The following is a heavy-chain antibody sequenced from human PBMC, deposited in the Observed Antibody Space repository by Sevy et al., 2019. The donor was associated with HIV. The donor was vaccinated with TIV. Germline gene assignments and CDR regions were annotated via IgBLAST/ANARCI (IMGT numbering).Heavy chain of an antibody. CDR2: IKQDGSAE. V-gene: IGHV3-7*01. CDR1: GFTFSSYW. D-gene: IGHD5-18*01. CDR3: ARSGMQLWFDYFDY. Sequence: GGSLRLCCAASGFTFSSYWMTWVRQAPGKGLEWVAYIKQDGSAESLLDSVKGRFTISRDNAKNSLYLQMTSLRAEETAVYYCARSGMQLWFDYFDYWGQGTLVTVSS. J-gene: IGHJ4*02.